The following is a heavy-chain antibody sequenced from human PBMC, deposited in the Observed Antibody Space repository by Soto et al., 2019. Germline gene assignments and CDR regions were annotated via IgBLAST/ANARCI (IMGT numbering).Heavy chain of an antibody. CDR1: GFTFSSYA. J-gene: IGHJ6*02. CDR3: AKNGGAAAAGTAYYYYGMDV. D-gene: IGHD6-13*01. Sequence: GGSLRLSCAASGFTFSSYAMSWVRQAPGKGLEWVSAISGSGGSTYYADSVKGRFTISRDNSKNTLYLQMNSLRAEDTAVYYCAKNGGAAAAGTAYYYYGMDVWGQGTTVTVSS. CDR2: ISGSGGST. V-gene: IGHV3-23*01.